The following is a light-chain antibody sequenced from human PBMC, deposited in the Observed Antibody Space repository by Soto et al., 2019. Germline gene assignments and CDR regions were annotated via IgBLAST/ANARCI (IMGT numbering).Light chain of an antibody. Sequence: EIVLTQSPATLSLSPGERATLSCRASQSVSTFLAWYQQKPGQAPRLLIYDAFNRAADVPARFSGSGSGTDFTLTIISLETEDFAVYYCQQRSNWPPLTFGQGTRLELK. V-gene: IGKV3-11*01. J-gene: IGKJ5*01. CDR2: DAF. CDR3: QQRSNWPPLT. CDR1: QSVSTF.